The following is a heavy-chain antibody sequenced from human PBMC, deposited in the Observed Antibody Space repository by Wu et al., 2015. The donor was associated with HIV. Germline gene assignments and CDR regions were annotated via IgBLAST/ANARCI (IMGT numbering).Heavy chain of an antibody. Sequence: QVQLVQSGPEVKNPGSSVKVSCKASGGGFNSYAISWVRQAPGQGLEWMGGVIPVIGTPNFSQKFQDRVTITSDESTATVYMEMSTLRSEDTAVYYCARGLRDILTGYYSAFDYWGQGTLVIISS. CDR2: VIPVIGTP. CDR1: GGGFNSYA. J-gene: IGHJ4*02. CDR3: ARGLRDILTGYYSAFDY. D-gene: IGHD3-9*01. V-gene: IGHV1-69*05.